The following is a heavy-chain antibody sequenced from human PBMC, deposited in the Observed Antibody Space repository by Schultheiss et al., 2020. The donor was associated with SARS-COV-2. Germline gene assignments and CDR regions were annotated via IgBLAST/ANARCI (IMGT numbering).Heavy chain of an antibody. J-gene: IGHJ4*02. CDR3: ARRDSNYFSY. V-gene: IGHV4-39*07. CDR1: GGSISSGGYY. D-gene: IGHD4-11*01. CDR2: INHSGST. Sequence: SETLSLTCTVSGGSISSGGYYWSWIRQPPGKGLEWIGEINHSGSTNYNPSLKSRVTISVDTSKNQFSLKLSSVTAADTAVYYCARRDSNYFSYWGQGTLVTVSS.